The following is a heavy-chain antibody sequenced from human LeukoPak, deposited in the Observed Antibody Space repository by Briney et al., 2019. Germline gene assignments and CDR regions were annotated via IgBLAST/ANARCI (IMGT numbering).Heavy chain of an antibody. D-gene: IGHD3-10*01. V-gene: IGHV4-30-4*01. CDR1: GGSLSSGDYY. J-gene: IGHJ5*02. Sequence: SETLSLTCTVSGGSLSSGDYYWSWIRQPPGKGLEWIGFIYYSGSTYYNPSLQSRLTISVDTSKSQFSLRLSSVTAADTAVYYCARDNTMVRGVYYLDPWGQGTLVTVSS. CDR3: ARDNTMVRGVYYLDP. CDR2: IYYSGST.